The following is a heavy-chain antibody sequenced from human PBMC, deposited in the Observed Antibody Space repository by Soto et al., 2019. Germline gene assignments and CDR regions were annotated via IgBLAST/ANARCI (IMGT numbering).Heavy chain of an antibody. D-gene: IGHD6-19*01. Sequence: QVQLVESGGGVVQPGRSLRLSCAASGFTFSSYGMHWVRQAPGKGLEWVAVISYDGSNKYYADSVKGRFTISRDNSKNTLYLPMNSLRAEDTAVYYCAKAPVSSGRGLWVFDICGQGTMVTVSS. CDR1: GFTFSSYG. V-gene: IGHV3-30*18. J-gene: IGHJ3*02. CDR2: ISYDGSNK. CDR3: AKAPVSSGRGLWVFDI.